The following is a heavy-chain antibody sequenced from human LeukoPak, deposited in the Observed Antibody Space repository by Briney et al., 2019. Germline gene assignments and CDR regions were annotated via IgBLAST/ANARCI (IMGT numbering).Heavy chain of an antibody. CDR1: GFTFNKNA. D-gene: IGHD2-21*01. CDR3: ARRFASIEFFSDY. J-gene: IGHJ4*02. CDR2: ISFDGSSN. V-gene: IGHV3-30*14. Sequence: QPGRSLRLSCAVSGFTFNKNAMHWVRQAPGRGLEWVAVISFDGSSNYYADSVKGRFSISRDNSKNRLYLQMASLRAEDMAVYYCARRFASIEFFSDYWGQGALVTVSS.